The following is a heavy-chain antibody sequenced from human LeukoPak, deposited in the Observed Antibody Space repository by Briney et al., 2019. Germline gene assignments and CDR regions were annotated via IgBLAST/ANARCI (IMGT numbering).Heavy chain of an antibody. J-gene: IGHJ3*02. Sequence: SETLSLTCTVSGGSISSSSYYWGWIRQPPGKGLEWIGSIYYSGSTYYNPSLKSRVTISVDTSKNQFSLKLSSVTAADTAVYYCASTHYDFWSGYTEGDAFDIWGQGTMVTVSS. CDR2: IYYSGST. CDR1: GGSISSSSYY. CDR3: ASTHYDFWSGYTEGDAFDI. V-gene: IGHV4-39*01. D-gene: IGHD3-3*01.